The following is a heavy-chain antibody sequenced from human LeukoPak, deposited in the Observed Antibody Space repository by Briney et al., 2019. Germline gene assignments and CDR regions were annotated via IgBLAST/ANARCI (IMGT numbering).Heavy chain of an antibody. D-gene: IGHD1-20*01. J-gene: IGHJ4*02. CDR2: IYHSGST. Sequence: SETLSLTCAVSGGSISSGGYSWSWIRQPPGKGLEWIGYIYHSGSTYYNPSLKSRVTISVDRSKNQFSLKLSSVTAADTAVYYCARHNWNDSGFDYWGQGTLVAVSS. CDR1: GGSISSGGYS. V-gene: IGHV4-30-2*01. CDR3: ARHNWNDSGFDY.